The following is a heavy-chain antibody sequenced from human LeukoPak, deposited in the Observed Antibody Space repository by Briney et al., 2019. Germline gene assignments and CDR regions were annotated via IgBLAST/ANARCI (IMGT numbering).Heavy chain of an antibody. J-gene: IGHJ4*02. CDR1: GYTFTSYG. CDR2: ISAYNGNT. V-gene: IGHV1-18*01. D-gene: IGHD3-22*01. Sequence: ASVKVSCKASGYTFTSYGISWVRQAPGQGLEWMGWISAYNGNTNYAQKLQGRVTMTRNTSISTAYMELSSLRSEDTAVYYCAGRHYYDSSQPFNWGQGTLVTVSS. CDR3: AGRHYYDSSQPFN.